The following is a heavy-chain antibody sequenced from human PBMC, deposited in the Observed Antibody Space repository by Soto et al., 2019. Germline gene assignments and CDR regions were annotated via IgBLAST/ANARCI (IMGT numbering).Heavy chain of an antibody. Sequence: SVKVSCKASGYTFTSYGISWVRQAPGQGLEWMGWISAYNGNTNYAQKLQGRVTMTTDTSTSTAYMELRSLRSDDTAVYYCARDRATIPYTAMVHFDYWGQGTLVTVSS. CDR1: GYTFTSYG. V-gene: IGHV1-18*04. D-gene: IGHD5-18*01. J-gene: IGHJ4*02. CDR2: ISAYNGNT. CDR3: ARDRATIPYTAMVHFDY.